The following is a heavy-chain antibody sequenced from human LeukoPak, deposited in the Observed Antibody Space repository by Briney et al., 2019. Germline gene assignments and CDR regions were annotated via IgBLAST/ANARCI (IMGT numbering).Heavy chain of an antibody. CDR2: ISSSGSTI. CDR1: GFTFSSYY. V-gene: IGHV3-48*03. CDR3: ARDRSEDRFDY. J-gene: IGHJ4*02. D-gene: IGHD1-26*01. Sequence: GGSLRLSCEASGFTFSSYYMIWVRQAPGRGLEWVSFISSSGSTISYADSVKGRFTISRDNAKNSLYLQMNSLRGEDTALYYCARDRSEDRFDYWGQGTLVTVSS.